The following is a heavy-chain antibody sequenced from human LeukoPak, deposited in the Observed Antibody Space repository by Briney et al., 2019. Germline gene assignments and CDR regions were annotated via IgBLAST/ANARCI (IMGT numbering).Heavy chain of an antibody. D-gene: IGHD4-17*01. J-gene: IGHJ4*02. CDR1: GFTFSDYA. V-gene: IGHV3-23*01. CDR3: AKAPFTVTYYFDY. Sequence: PGGSLRLSCAASGFTFSDYAMSWVRQAPGKGLEWVSTITSGGCGTYYADSVKGRFTISRDNSKSTLYLQMNSLRAEDTAVYYCAKAPFTVTYYFDYWGQGTLVTVSS. CDR2: ITSGGCGT.